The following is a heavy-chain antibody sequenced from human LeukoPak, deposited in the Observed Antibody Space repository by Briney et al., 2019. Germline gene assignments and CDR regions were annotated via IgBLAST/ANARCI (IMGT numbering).Heavy chain of an antibody. CDR3: VKLSPYSGYDY. CDR2: ISSNGGST. Sequence: GGSLRLSCSASGFTFSSYAMHWVRQAPGKGLEYVSGISSNGGSTYYADSVKGTFTISRDNSKNTLYLQMSSLRAEDTAMYYCVKLSPYSGYDYWGQGTLVTASS. D-gene: IGHD5-12*01. J-gene: IGHJ4*02. CDR1: GFTFSSYA. V-gene: IGHV3-64D*09.